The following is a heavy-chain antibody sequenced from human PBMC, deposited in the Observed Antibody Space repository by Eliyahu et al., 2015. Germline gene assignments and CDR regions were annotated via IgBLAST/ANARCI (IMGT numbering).Heavy chain of an antibody. CDR2: IYYSGST. V-gene: IGHV4-31*03. CDR3: ARGEDMITFGGVIATGFDY. CDR1: GGSISSGGYX. D-gene: IGHD3-16*02. Sequence: QVQLQESGPGLVKPSQTLSLTCTVSGGSISSGGYXWXWIRQHPGKGLEWIGYIYYSGSTYYNPSLKSRVTISVDTSKNQFSLKLSSVTAADTAVYYCARGEDMITFGGVIATGFDYWGQGTLVTVSS. J-gene: IGHJ4*02.